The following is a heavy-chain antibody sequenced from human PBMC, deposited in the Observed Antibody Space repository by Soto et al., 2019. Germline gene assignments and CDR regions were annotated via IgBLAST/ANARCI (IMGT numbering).Heavy chain of an antibody. Sequence: SETLSLTCAVSGGSISSGGYSWSWIRQPPGKGLEWIGYIYHSGSTYYNPSLKSRVTISVDRSKNQFSLKLSSVTAADTAVYYCARAVDEGWFDPWGQGTLVTVSS. CDR3: ARAVDEGWFDP. CDR1: GGSISSGGYS. D-gene: IGHD2-21*01. V-gene: IGHV4-30-2*01. CDR2: IYHSGST. J-gene: IGHJ5*02.